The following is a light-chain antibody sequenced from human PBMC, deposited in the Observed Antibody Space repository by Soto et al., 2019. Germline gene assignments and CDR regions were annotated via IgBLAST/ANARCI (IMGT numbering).Light chain of an antibody. CDR2: DVA. J-gene: IGLJ1*01. CDR1: KFDIGRYNY. CDR3: CSYAGGYTYL. V-gene: IGLV2-11*01. Sequence: QSALTQPASVSGSPGQTITISCAGTKFDIGRYNYVSWYRQHPGEAPKLIIYDVARWPSGVPDRFSGSKSGNTASLTISGLQAEDEADYFCCSYAGGYTYLFGTGTKVTVL.